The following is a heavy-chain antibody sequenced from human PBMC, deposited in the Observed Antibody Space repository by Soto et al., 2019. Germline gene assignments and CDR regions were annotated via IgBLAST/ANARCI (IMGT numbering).Heavy chain of an antibody. CDR2: IYHSGST. D-gene: IGHD6-13*01. J-gene: IGHJ5*02. V-gene: IGHV4-30-2*01. Sequence: SETLSLTCSVSGGSITSGRSSWNWIRQPPGKGLEWIASIYHSGSTYKNPSLKSRVTISVDRSKNQFSPKLSSVTAADTAVYYCVRESAPSGPNWFDTWRPGTLVTVSS. CDR3: VRESAPSGPNWFDT. CDR1: GGSITSGRSS.